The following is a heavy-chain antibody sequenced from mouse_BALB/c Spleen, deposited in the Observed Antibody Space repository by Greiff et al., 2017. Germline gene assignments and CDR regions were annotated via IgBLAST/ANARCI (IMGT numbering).Heavy chain of an antibody. CDR1: GFTFSDYY. CDR3: ARGLRLLLDY. D-gene: IGHD1-2*01. J-gene: IGHJ2*01. V-gene: IGHV5-4*02. CDR2: ISDGGSYT. Sequence: EVKLVESGGGLVKPGGSLKLSCAASGFTFSDYYMYWVRQTPEKRLEWVATISDGGSYTYYPDSVKGRFTISRDNAKNNLYLQMSSLKSEDTAMYYCARGLRLLLDYWGQGTTLTVSS.